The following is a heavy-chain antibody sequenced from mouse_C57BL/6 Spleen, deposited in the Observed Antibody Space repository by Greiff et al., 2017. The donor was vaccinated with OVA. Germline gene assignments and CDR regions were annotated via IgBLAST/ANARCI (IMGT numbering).Heavy chain of an antibody. V-gene: IGHV1-52*01. D-gene: IGHD1-1*01. CDR1: GYTFTSYW. CDR3: ARGGNYRYFDV. J-gene: IGHJ1*03. Sequence: QVQLQQPGAELVRPGSSVKLSCKASGYTFTSYWMHWVKQRPIQGLEWIGNIDPSDSETHYNQKFKDKATLTVDKSSSTAYMQLSSLTSEDSAVYYCARGGNYRYFDVWGTGTTVTVSS. CDR2: IDPSDSET.